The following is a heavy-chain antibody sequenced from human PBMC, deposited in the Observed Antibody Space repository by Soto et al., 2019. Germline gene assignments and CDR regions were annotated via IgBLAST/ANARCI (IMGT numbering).Heavy chain of an antibody. CDR2: IKKDGSEE. CDR3: ARELVAVIPAATRYYYYGMEV. D-gene: IGHD2-2*01. J-gene: IGHJ6*02. CDR1: GFTFSSYW. Sequence: EVQLVESGGGLVQPGGSLRLSCAASGFTFSSYWMSWVRQAPGRGLEWVANIKKDGSEEYYVDSVKGRFTISRDNGKNSLYLQMNSLRAEDTAVYYCARELVAVIPAATRYYYYGMEVWGQGTTVTVSS. V-gene: IGHV3-7*03.